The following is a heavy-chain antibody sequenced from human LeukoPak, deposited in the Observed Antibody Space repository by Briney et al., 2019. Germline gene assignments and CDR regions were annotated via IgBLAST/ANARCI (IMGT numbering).Heavy chain of an antibody. CDR3: ARNLGFYTFDS. CDR2: INGDGTTS. Sequence: GGSLRLSCSASGFTFSNFWMDWVRQAPGKGLVWVSTINGDGTTSGGADSVKGRFTISRDNAKNTLYLQMNSLRAEDTAMYYCARNLGFYTFDSWGQGALVIVSS. V-gene: IGHV3-74*01. J-gene: IGHJ4*02. D-gene: IGHD2-15*01. CDR1: GFTFSNFW.